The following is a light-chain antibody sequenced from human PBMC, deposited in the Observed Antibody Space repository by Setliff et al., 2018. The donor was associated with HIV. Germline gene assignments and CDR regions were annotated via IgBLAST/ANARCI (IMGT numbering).Light chain of an antibody. CDR2: DAS. CDR1: QSVTGSY. CDR3: QQYANSPLT. V-gene: IGKV3-20*01. Sequence: EIVLTQSPGTLSLSPGERATLSCRASQSVTGSYLAWYQQKPGQTPRLIIYDASRRASGIPDRFSGSGAGTGFTLTISRLEPEDFAVYYCQQYANSPLTFGGGTKVDIK. J-gene: IGKJ4*01.